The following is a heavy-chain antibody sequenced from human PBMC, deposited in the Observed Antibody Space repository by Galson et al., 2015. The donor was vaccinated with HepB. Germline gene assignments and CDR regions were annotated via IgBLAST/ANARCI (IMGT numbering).Heavy chain of an antibody. CDR2: ISHDGSNK. J-gene: IGHJ4*02. Sequence: SLRLSCAASGFTFTNYDMYWVRQAPGKGLEWVTLISHDGSNKYYADSVKGRFTISRDNSKNTLYLQMNSLRAEDTAVYYCAKDPGPYFDDISGFDYWGQGTLVTVSS. CDR1: GFTFTNYD. CDR3: AKDPGPYFDDISGFDY. V-gene: IGHV3-30*18. D-gene: IGHD3-22*01.